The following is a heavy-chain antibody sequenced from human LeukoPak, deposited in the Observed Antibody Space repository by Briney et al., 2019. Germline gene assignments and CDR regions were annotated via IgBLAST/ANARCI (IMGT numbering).Heavy chain of an antibody. J-gene: IGHJ6*03. CDR3: ARGRRYSRGSYYGYYYYYMDV. CDR2: INHSGST. V-gene: IGHV4-34*01. Sequence: SETLSLTCAVYGGSFSGYYWSWIRQPPGKGLEWIGEINHSGSTNYNPSLKSRVTISVDTSKNQFSLKLSSVTAADTAVYYCARGRRYSRGSYYGYYYYYMDVWGKGTTVTI. CDR1: GGSFSGYY. D-gene: IGHD1-26*01.